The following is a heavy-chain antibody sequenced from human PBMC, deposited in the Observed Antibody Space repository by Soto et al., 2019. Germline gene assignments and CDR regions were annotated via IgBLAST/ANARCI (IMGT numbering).Heavy chain of an antibody. CDR1: GGSISSSSYY. CDR3: ARGFPFEKHRFDY. Sequence: PSETLSLTCTVSGGSISSSSYYWGWIRQPPGKGLEWIGSIYHSGSTYYNPSLKSRVTISVDRSKNQFSLKLSSVTAADTAVYYCARGFPFEKHRFDYWGQGTLVTVSS. D-gene: IGHD3-16*01. CDR2: IYHSGST. J-gene: IGHJ4*02. V-gene: IGHV4-39*07.